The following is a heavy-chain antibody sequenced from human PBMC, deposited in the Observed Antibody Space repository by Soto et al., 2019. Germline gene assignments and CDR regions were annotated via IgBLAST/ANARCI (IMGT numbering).Heavy chain of an antibody. D-gene: IGHD6-19*01. CDR3: ARVSASGWHVNGRDYFDS. J-gene: IGHJ4*02. V-gene: IGHV3-11*01. CDR1: GFTFSNYY. Sequence: QVQLVESGGGLVKPGGSLRLSCAASGFTFSNYYMAWIRQAPGKGLECLSYISSREVTIYYADSVKGRFTISRDNTKNSLYLQMSSLRDEDTGVYYCARVSASGWHVNGRDYFDSWGQGTLVTFSS. CDR2: ISSREVTI.